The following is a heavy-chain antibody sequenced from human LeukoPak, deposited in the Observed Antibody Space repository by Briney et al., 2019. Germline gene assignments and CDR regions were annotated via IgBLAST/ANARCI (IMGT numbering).Heavy chain of an antibody. D-gene: IGHD6-19*01. CDR2: INPGDGST. J-gene: IGHJ4*02. CDR1: GYTFTSYF. V-gene: IGHV1-46*01. CDR3: AREAGAFDF. Sequence: ASVKVSCKASGYTFTSYFMHWVRQAPGQGLEWMAIINPGDGSTTYAQKFQGRVTVTWDVPASTVYMELSSLRSEDTAVYYCAREAGAFDFWGQGTLVTVSS.